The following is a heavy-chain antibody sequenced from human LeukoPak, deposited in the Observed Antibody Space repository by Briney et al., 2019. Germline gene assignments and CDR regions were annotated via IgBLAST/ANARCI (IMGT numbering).Heavy chain of an antibody. CDR1: GGSFSFYY. CDR3: ARVGPWVNPDYYYYYMDV. Sequence: SETLSLTCGVSGGSFSFYYWSWIRQPPGKGLEWIGEISQSGSTNYNPSLKSRVNISLDTSENQFSLKLSSVTAADTAVYYCARVGPWVNPDYYYYYMDVWGKGTTVTVSS. CDR2: ISQSGST. V-gene: IGHV4-34*01. D-gene: IGHD1-14*01. J-gene: IGHJ6*03.